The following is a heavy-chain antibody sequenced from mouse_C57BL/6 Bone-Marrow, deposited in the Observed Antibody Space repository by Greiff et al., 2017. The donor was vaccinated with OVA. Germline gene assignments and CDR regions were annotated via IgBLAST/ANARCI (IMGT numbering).Heavy chain of an antibody. CDR1: GYTFTSYW. CDR2: IDPSDSYT. Sequence: VQLQQPGAELVKPGASVKLSCKASGYTFTSYWMQWVKQRPGQGLEWIGEIDPSDSYTNYNQKFKGKATLTVDTSSSTAYMQLSSLTSEDSAVYYCAVITTVVARDLAYWGQGTLVTVSA. J-gene: IGHJ3*01. CDR3: AVITTVVARDLAY. V-gene: IGHV1-50*01. D-gene: IGHD1-1*01.